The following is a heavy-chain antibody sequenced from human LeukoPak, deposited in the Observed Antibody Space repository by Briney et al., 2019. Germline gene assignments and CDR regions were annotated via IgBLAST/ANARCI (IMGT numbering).Heavy chain of an antibody. J-gene: IGHJ6*03. V-gene: IGHV4-59*12. CDR1: GGSLSGYY. CDR3: ARGRIYDFWSGYLPLSPRPHYYMDV. CDR2: IYYSGST. D-gene: IGHD3-3*01. Sequence: SETLSPTCTVSGGSLSGYYWSWIRQPPGKGLEWIGYIYYSGSTNYNPPLKSRVTISVDTSKNQFSLKLSSVTAADTAVYYCARGRIYDFWSGYLPLSPRPHYYMDVWGKGTTVTVSS.